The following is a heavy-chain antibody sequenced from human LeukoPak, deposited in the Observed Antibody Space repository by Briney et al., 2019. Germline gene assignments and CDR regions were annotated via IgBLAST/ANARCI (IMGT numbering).Heavy chain of an antibody. CDR2: ISAYNGNT. CDR1: GYTFTSYG. Sequence: ASVKVSCKASGYTFTSYGISWVRQAPGQGLEWMGWISAYNGNTNYAQKLQGRVTMTTDTSTNTAYLELRSLKSDDTAVYYCARNAHGSSWQFDFWGQGTLVTVSS. CDR3: ARNAHGSSWQFDF. D-gene: IGHD6-13*01. J-gene: IGHJ4*02. V-gene: IGHV1-18*01.